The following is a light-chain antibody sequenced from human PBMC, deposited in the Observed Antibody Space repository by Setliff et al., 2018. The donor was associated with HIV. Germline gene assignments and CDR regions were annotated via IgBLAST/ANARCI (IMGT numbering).Light chain of an antibody. CDR3: QVWDSSSDHVV. CDR1: NIGSKS. CDR2: YDS. J-gene: IGLJ2*01. Sequence: ELTQPPSVSVAPGKTARITCGGNNIGSKSVHWYQQKPGQAPVLVIYYDSDRPSGIPERFSGSNSGNTATLTISRVEAGDEADYYCQVWDSSSDHVVFGGGTKVTVL. V-gene: IGLV3-21*04.